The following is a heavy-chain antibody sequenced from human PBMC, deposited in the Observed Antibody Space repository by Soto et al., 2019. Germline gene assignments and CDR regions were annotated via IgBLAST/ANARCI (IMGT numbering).Heavy chain of an antibody. CDR2: IYYSGST. CDR3: ARGVTVTTKGWFDP. J-gene: IGHJ5*02. Sequence: QVQLQESGPGLVKPSQTLSLTCTVSGGSISSGGYYWSWIRQHPGKGLEWIGYIYYSGSTYYNPSLKSRVTISVDTSKNQFFLKLSSVTAADTAVYYCARGVTVTTKGWFDPWGQGTLVTVSS. CDR1: GGSISSGGYY. D-gene: IGHD4-17*01. V-gene: IGHV4-31*03.